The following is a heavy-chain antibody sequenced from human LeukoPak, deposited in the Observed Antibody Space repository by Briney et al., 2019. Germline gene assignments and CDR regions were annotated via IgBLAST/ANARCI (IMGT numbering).Heavy chain of an antibody. J-gene: IGHJ4*02. CDR1: GFPFSPYW. D-gene: IGHD6-13*01. V-gene: IGHV3-74*03. Sequence: GGSLRLSCAASGFPFSPYWMHWVRQAPGKGLVWVSRINNDGSSTMYADSVKGRFTISRDNARNTLYLQMNSLRDGDTAVYYCARDYNSSPDYWGQGTLVTVSS. CDR2: INNDGSST. CDR3: ARDYNSSPDY.